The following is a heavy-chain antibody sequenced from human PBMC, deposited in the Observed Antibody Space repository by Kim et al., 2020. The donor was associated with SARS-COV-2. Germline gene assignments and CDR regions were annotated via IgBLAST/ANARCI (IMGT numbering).Heavy chain of an antibody. CDR3: ARRPYSSGWYPAFDI. Sequence: GESLKISCKGSGYSFTSYWIGWVRQMPGKGLEWMGIIYPGDSDTRYSPSFQGQVTISADKSISTAYLQWSSLKASDTAMYYCARRPYSSGWYPAFDIWGQGTMVTVSS. J-gene: IGHJ3*02. V-gene: IGHV5-51*01. CDR1: GYSFTSYW. CDR2: IYPGDSDT. D-gene: IGHD6-19*01.